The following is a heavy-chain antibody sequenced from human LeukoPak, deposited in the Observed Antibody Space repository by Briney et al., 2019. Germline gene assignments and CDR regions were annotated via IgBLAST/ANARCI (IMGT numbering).Heavy chain of an antibody. V-gene: IGHV4-61*02. CDR2: IYTSGST. CDR1: GGSISSGSYY. J-gene: IGHJ4*02. Sequence: SETLSLTCSVSGGSISSGSYYWSWIRQPAGKGLEWIGRIYTSGSTNYNPSLKSRVTISVDTSKNQFSLKLSSVTAADTAVYYCARASIINFDYWGQGTLVTVSS. CDR3: ARASIINFDY.